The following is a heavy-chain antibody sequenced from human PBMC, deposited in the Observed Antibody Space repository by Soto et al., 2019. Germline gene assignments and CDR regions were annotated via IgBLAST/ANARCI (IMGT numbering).Heavy chain of an antibody. CDR3: ARAGLLWFGELRYPDY. J-gene: IGHJ4*02. CDR1: GGTFSSYT. Sequence: ASVKVSCKASGGTFSSYTISWVRQAPGQGLEWMGRIIPILGIANYAQKFQGRVTITADKSTSTVYMELSSLRSEDTAVYYCARAGLLWFGELRYPDYWGQGTLVTVSS. V-gene: IGHV1-69*02. CDR2: IIPILGIA. D-gene: IGHD3-10*01.